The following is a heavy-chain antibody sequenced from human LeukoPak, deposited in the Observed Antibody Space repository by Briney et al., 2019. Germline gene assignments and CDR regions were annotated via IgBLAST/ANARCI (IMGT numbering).Heavy chain of an antibody. D-gene: IGHD5-24*01. J-gene: IGHJ4*02. CDR2: ISSTSNHI. CDR1: GFTLSTYT. V-gene: IGHV3-21*01. Sequence: GGSLRLSCVASGFTLSTYTMNWVRQAPGKGLEWVSSISSTSNHIYYADSLKGRFTISRDNAKNSLYLQVNSLRAEDTAVYCCVGWRGGPGGRDGYKVDYWGQGTLVTVSS. CDR3: VGWRGGPGGRDGYKVDY.